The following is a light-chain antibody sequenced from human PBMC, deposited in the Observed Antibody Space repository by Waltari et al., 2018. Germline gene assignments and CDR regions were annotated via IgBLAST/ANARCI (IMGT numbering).Light chain of an antibody. J-gene: IGKJ2*01. V-gene: IGKV3-11*01. CDR2: EAS. CDR1: QSVSSY. Sequence: EFVLTQSPATLSLSPGERATLSCRASQSVSSYLAWYQQKPGQAPRLLIYEASQRATGIPARFSGSGSGTDFTLTISSLEPEDFAVYYCQQRSNWPTFGQGTKLEIK. CDR3: QQRSNWPT.